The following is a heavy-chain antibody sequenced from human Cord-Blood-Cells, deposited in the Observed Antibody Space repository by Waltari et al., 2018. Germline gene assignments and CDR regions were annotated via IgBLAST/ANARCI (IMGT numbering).Heavy chain of an antibody. V-gene: IGHV4-39*01. CDR3: ARYMVRGVIPFDY. CDR1: GGSISSTSYY. CDR2: IYYSGST. D-gene: IGHD3-10*01. Sequence: QLQLQESGPGLVQPSETLSLTCTVSGGSISSTSYYWGWIRQPPGKGLEWIGSIYYSGSTYYNPSLKSRVTISVDTSKNQFSLKLSSVTAADTAVYYCARYMVRGVIPFDYWGQGTLVTVSS. J-gene: IGHJ4*02.